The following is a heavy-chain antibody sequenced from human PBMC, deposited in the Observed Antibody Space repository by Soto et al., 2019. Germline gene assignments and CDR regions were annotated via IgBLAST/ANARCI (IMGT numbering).Heavy chain of an antibody. J-gene: IGHJ6*02. CDR2: IYYTGST. Sequence: SETLSLTCTVSGGSISDYYWSWIRQPPGKGLEWVGYIYYTGSTTYNPSLKSRLTLSVDTSKNQFSLKLHSVSAADTAVYYCARQPDILTGYYIGYYYYYGMDVWGQGTKVTVSS. CDR1: GGSISDYY. V-gene: IGHV4-59*08. D-gene: IGHD3-9*01. CDR3: ARQPDILTGYYIGYYYYYGMDV.